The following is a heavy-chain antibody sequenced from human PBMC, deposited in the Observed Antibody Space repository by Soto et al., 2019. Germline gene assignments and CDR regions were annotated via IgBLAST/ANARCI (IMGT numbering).Heavy chain of an antibody. J-gene: IGHJ6*02. CDR1: GFSLSTSGVG. D-gene: IGHD3-10*01. V-gene: IGHV2-5*02. Sequence: QITLKESGPTLVKPTQTLTLTCTFSGFSLSTSGVGVGWIRQPPGKALEWLALIYWVVDKRYSPSLKSRLTIPKDTSKHPVLLPITNMDPLDTATYYCAHSPGDYYGMDVWGQGTTVTVSS. CDR2: IYWVVDK. CDR3: AHSPGDYYGMDV.